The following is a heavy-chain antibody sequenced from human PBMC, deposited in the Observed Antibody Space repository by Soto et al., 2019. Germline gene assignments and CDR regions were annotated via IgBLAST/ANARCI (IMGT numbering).Heavy chain of an antibody. CDR3: ARELPPAPGSFREDALDI. J-gene: IGHJ3*02. V-gene: IGHV1-69*15. CDR1: GGTFSNYA. CDR2: IIPIFGTT. D-gene: IGHD6-13*01. Sequence: QVQLVQSGAELKKPGSSVKVSCQASGGTFSNYAISWVRQAPGQGLEWMGKIIPIFGTTNYAQNFRGIVKITADEYTTTAYMELSSLRSDDTALYYCARELPPAPGSFREDALDIWGQGTMITVSS.